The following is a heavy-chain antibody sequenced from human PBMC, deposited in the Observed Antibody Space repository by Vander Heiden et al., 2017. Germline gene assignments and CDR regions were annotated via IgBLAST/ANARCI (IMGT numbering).Heavy chain of an antibody. Sequence: EVQLVDSEVGLVKPGGSLSLSCAASGLTPRNAWTTWVRQPPGTGLKCVGRIKSKTDGGRTDYAAAEKGRFTISRDDSKNTGYLKMNSLKAEDTVVYYFTADVVVIIGGFDYWGQGTLVTVSS. CDR3: TADVVVIIGGFDY. V-gene: IGHV3-15*07. D-gene: IGHD3-22*01. CDR2: IKSKTDGGRT. J-gene: IGHJ4*02. CDR1: GLTPRNAW.